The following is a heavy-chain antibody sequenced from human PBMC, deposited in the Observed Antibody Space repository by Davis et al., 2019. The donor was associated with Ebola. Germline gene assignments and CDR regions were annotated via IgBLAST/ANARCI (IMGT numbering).Heavy chain of an antibody. CDR3: ARVHYWFDP. J-gene: IGHJ5*02. CDR1: GYTFTSYG. V-gene: IGHV1-69*05. Sequence: SVKVSCKASGYTFTSYGISWVRQAPGQGLEWMGGIIPIFGTANYAQKFQGRVTMTRDTSTSTVYMELSSLRSEDTAVYYCARVHYWFDPWGQGTLVTVSS. CDR2: IIPIFGTA.